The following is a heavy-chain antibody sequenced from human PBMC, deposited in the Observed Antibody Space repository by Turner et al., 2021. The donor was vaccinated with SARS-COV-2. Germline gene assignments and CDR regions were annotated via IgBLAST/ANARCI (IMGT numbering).Heavy chain of an antibody. V-gene: IGHV1-24*01. J-gene: IGHJ5*02. CDR2: FDPEDGET. CDR3: ATAPGMTTTGWFDP. CDR1: GYTLIELS. Sequence: QVPLVQSGAAVKKPGASVKVSCKVSGYTLIELSMHWVRQAPGKGLEWMGGFDPEDGETIYAQKFQGRVTMTEDTSTDTAYMELSSLRSDDTAVYYCATAPGMTTTGWFDPWGQGTLVTVSS. D-gene: IGHD4-4*01.